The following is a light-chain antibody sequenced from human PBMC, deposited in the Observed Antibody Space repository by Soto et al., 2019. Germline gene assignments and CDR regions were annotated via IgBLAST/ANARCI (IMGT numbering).Light chain of an antibody. V-gene: IGLV1-40*01. CDR3: QSCASSLSAGV. Sequence: QSVLTQPPSVSGAPGQRVTISCTASSSNIGAGYDVHWYQQLPGTAPKLLIYGNTNRPSGVPDRFSGSKSGTSASLAITGLQAEDAADYYCQSCASSLSAGVFGGGTKLTVL. CDR1: SSNIGAGYD. J-gene: IGLJ3*02. CDR2: GNT.